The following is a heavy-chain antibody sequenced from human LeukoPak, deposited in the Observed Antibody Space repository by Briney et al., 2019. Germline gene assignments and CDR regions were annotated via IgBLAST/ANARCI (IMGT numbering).Heavy chain of an antibody. J-gene: IGHJ5*02. CDR1: GDSINSLDL. CDR2: MYLSGTT. V-gene: IGHV4-4*02. CDR3: ARGKLTYSSSWHNWFDP. D-gene: IGHD6-13*01. Sequence: PSGTLSLTCTVSGDSINSLDLWSWVRQPPGKGLEWIGEMYLSGTTHSNPSVKSRVTISVDTSKNQFSLKLSSVTAADTAVYYCARGKLTYSSSWHNWFDPWGQGTLVTVSS.